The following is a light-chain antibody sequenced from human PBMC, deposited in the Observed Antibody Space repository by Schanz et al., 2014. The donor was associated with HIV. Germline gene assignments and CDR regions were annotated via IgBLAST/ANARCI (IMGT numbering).Light chain of an antibody. CDR1: QDISNY. Sequence: DIQMTPSPSSLSPSVGDSVTITCQASQDISNYLNWYQQKPGKAPKLLIYDASSLETGVPSRFSGSGSGTDFTFTISSLQPEDIATYYCQQYDNLPLTFGPGTKVDIK. J-gene: IGKJ3*01. CDR3: QQYDNLPLT. CDR2: DAS. V-gene: IGKV1-33*01.